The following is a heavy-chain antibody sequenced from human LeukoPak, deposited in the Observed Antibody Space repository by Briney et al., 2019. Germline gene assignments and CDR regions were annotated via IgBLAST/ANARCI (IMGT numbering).Heavy chain of an antibody. V-gene: IGHV1-69*05. J-gene: IGHJ3*02. Sequence: SVKVSCKASGGTFSSYAISWVRQAPGQGLEWMGGIIPIFGTANYAQKFQGRVTITTDESTSTAYMELSSLRSEDTAVYYCAAGHYDFWSGYPNDAFDIWGQGTLVTVSS. CDR3: AAGHYDFWSGYPNDAFDI. CDR2: IIPIFGTA. CDR1: GGTFSSYA. D-gene: IGHD3-3*01.